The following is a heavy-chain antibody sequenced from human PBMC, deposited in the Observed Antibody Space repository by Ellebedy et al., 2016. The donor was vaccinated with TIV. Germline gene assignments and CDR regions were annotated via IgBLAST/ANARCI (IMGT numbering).Heavy chain of an antibody. CDR2: ISGSGGST. CDR1: GFTFSSYA. CDR3: AKNEGGVGYFDY. Sequence: GGSLRLSXAASGFTFSSYAMSWVRQAPGKGLEWVSAISGSGGSTYYADSVKGRFTISRDNSKNTLYLQMNSLRAEGTAVYYCAKNEGGVGYFDYWGQGTLVTVSS. D-gene: IGHD1-1*01. V-gene: IGHV3-23*01. J-gene: IGHJ4*02.